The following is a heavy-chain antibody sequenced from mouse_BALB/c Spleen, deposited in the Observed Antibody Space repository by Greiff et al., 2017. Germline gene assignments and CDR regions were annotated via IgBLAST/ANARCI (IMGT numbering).Heavy chain of an antibody. Sequence: VQLKESGPGLVAPSQSLSITCTVSGFSLTSYGVHWVRQPPGKGLEWLGVIWAGGSTNYNSALMSRLSISKDNSKSQVFLKMNSLQTDDTAMYYCARDRGFLYAMDYWGQGTSVTVSS. D-gene: IGHD3-1*01. CDR3: ARDRGFLYAMDY. CDR2: IWAGGST. J-gene: IGHJ4*01. CDR1: GFSLTSYG. V-gene: IGHV2-9*02.